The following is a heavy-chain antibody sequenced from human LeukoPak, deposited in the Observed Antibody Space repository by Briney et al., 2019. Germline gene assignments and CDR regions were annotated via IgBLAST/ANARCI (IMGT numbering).Heavy chain of an antibody. Sequence: PGGALRHSCAESGFTSSSYGMHWVRQAPGKGVERVAFIWYVGSNKYYADSVKGRFTISRDNSKNTLYLQMNSLRAEDTAVYYCAKDLRSSGWSYYYYYYMDVWGKGTTVTVSS. CDR1: GFTSSSYG. J-gene: IGHJ6*03. V-gene: IGHV3-30*02. CDR2: IWYVGSNK. CDR3: AKDLRSSGWSYYYYYYMDV. D-gene: IGHD6-19*01.